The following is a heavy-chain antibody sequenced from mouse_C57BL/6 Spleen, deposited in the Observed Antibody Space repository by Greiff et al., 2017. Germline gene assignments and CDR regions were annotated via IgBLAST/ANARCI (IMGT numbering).Heavy chain of an antibody. CDR2: IWSGGST. V-gene: IGHV2-4*01. CDR3: AKRGSYGSSHAMDY. Sequence: VKLEESGPGLVQPSQSLSITCTVSGFSLTSYGVHWVRQPPGKGLEWLGVIWSGGSTDYNAAFISRLSISKDNSKSQVFFKMNSLQADDTAIYYCAKRGSYGSSHAMDYWGQGTSVTVSS. CDR1: GFSLTSYG. D-gene: IGHD1-1*01. J-gene: IGHJ4*01.